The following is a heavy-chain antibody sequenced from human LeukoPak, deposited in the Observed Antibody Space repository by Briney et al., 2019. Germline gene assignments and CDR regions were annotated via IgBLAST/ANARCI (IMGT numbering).Heavy chain of an antibody. Sequence: GGSLRLSCAASGFSFYDYGMSWVRPAPGKGLEWVSGINWNGGSTGYADSVKGRFTISRDNAKNSLYLQMNSLRAEDTALYHCARLSTVTTSFDYWGQGTLVTVSS. V-gene: IGHV3-20*01. D-gene: IGHD4-11*01. CDR3: ARLSTVTTSFDY. CDR1: GFSFYDYG. CDR2: INWNGGST. J-gene: IGHJ4*02.